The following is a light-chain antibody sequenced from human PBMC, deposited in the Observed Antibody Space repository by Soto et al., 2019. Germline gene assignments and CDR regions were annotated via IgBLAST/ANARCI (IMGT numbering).Light chain of an antibody. J-gene: IGKJ2*01. Sequence: EIVLTQSPAPLSVSPGEKASLFCSASQSVNQKLGWYQQKPGQAPRLLIYVASYRATGIPARFSGSGSGTEYTLTISNLQAEDFAVYYCKQFNNWPQTFGKGTKVDIK. V-gene: IGKV3-15*01. CDR1: QSVNQK. CDR3: KQFNNWPQT. CDR2: VAS.